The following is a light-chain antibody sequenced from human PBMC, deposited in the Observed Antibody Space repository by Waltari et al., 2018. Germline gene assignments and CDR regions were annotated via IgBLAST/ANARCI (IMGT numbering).Light chain of an antibody. CDR1: NSNIGRNS. V-gene: IGLV1-47*01. J-gene: IGLJ1*01. Sequence: QSVLTQPPSVSGTPGQTVTISCFGTNSNIGRNSAFWYQQLPGTAPKLLIYRDDPPPSGVPDRLSGSKSGTSASLAIRGLRSEDEADYYCAAWDDSLSVSYVFGSGTKVTV. CDR2: RDD. CDR3: AAWDDSLSVSYV.